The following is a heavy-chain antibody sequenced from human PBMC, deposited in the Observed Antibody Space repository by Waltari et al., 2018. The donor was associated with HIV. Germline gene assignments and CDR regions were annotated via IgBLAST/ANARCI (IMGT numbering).Heavy chain of an antibody. CDR3: ARSRAGSSGWYPIQN. J-gene: IGHJ4*02. CDR1: GYTFTGYY. V-gene: IGHV1-2*02. D-gene: IGHD6-19*01. CDR2: INPNSGGT. Sequence: QVQLVQSGAEVQKPGASVKVSCKASGYTFTGYYMHWVRQAPGQGLEWMGWINPNSGGTNYAQKFQGRVTMTRDTSISTAYMELSRLRSDDTAVYYCARSRAGSSGWYPIQNWGQGTLVTVSS.